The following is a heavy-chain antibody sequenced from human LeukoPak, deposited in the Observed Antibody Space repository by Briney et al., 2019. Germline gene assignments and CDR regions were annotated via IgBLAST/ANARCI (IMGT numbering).Heavy chain of an antibody. CDR2: ISSSGSTI. V-gene: IGHV3-48*03. J-gene: IGHJ4*02. Sequence: GGSLRLSCAASGFTFSSYEMNWVRQAPGKGLEWVSYISSSGSTIYYADSVKGRFTISRDNAKNSLYLQMNSLRAEDTAVYYCARDGGTAGYDILTGSNYFDYWGQGTLVTVSS. CDR3: ARDGGTAGYDILTGSNYFDY. CDR1: GFTFSSYE. D-gene: IGHD3-9*01.